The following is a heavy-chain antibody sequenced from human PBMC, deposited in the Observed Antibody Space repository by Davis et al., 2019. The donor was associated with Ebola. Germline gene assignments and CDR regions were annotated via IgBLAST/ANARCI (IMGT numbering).Heavy chain of an antibody. V-gene: IGHV3-33*08. D-gene: IGHD2-15*01. CDR3: ARDPHGVVAGDPHDAFDV. CDR1: GFTFSSYG. Sequence: GESLKISCAASGFTFSSYGMHWVRQVPGEGLEWLAVVWYDGDKTDYADSVKGRFTISRDNAKNTLYLQMNSLTVEDTAVYYCARDPHGVVAGDPHDAFDVWGQGTVVTVSS. J-gene: IGHJ3*01. CDR2: VWYDGDKT.